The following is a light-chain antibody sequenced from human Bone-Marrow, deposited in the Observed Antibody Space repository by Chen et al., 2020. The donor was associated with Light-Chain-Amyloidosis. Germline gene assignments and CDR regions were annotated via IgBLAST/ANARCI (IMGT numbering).Light chain of an antibody. CDR2: EVS. CDR3: SSYAGSNPHVV. J-gene: IGLJ2*01. CDR1: SSDVGGYNY. Sequence: QSALTQPPSASGSPGQSVTISCTGTSSDVGGYNYVSWYQQHPGKAPKLMLYEVSKRPSGVPERFSGSKSGNPASLTVSGLQAEDGADYYCSSYAGSNPHVVFGGGTKLTVL. V-gene: IGLV2-8*01.